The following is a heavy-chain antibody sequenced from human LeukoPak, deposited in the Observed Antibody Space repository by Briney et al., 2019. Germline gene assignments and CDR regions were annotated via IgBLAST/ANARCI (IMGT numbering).Heavy chain of an antibody. J-gene: IGHJ6*02. V-gene: IGHV1-8*01. CDR2: MNPNSGNT. D-gene: IGHD5-12*01. Sequence: ASVKVSCKASGYTFTSYDINWVRQATGQGLEWMGWMNPNSGNTGYAQKFQGRVTMTRNTSISTAYMELSSLRSEDTAVYYCARGGGYSGSTLYYYYGMDVWGQGTTVTVSS. CDR3: ARGGGYSGSTLYYYYGMDV. CDR1: GYTFTSYD.